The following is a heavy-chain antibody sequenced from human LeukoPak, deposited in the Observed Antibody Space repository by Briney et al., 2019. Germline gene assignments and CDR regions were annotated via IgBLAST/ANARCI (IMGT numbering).Heavy chain of an antibody. D-gene: IGHD3-22*01. V-gene: IGHV1-8*01. Sequence: ASVKVSCKASGYTFTSYDINWVRQATGQGLEWMGWMNPNSGNTGYAQKFQGRVTMTRNTSISTAYMELSSLRSEDTAVYYCVVDYDSSGYQEASPAQFDYWGQGTLVTVSS. J-gene: IGHJ4*02. CDR3: VVDYDSSGYQEASPAQFDY. CDR2: MNPNSGNT. CDR1: GYTFTSYD.